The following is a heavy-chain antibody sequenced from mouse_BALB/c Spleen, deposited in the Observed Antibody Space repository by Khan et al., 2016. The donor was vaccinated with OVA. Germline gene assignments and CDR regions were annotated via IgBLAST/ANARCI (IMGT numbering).Heavy chain of an antibody. CDR3: ARNTRVITTVMDY. D-gene: IGHD2-4*01. Sequence: QVQLQQSGPGLVAPSQSLSITCTVSGFSLTSYGVHWVRQPPGKGLEWLVVIWSDGKTTYNSTLKSRLSISKDNSKSQVFLKMNSLQTDDTAMYYCARNTRVITTVMDYWGQGTSVTVSS. V-gene: IGHV2-6*02. CDR2: IWSDGKT. J-gene: IGHJ4*01. CDR1: GFSLTSYG.